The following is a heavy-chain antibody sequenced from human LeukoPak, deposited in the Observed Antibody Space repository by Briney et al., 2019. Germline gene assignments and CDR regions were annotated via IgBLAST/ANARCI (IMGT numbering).Heavy chain of an antibody. CDR3: AKDQKGPRNIAARPTYYFDY. D-gene: IGHD6-6*01. CDR1: GFTFSSYA. Sequence: GGSLRLSCAASGFTFSSYAMSWVRQAPGKGLEWVSAISGSGGSTYYADSVKGRFTISRDNSKNTLYLQMNSLRAEDTAVYYCAKDQKGPRNIAARPTYYFDYWGQGTLVTVSS. CDR2: ISGSGGST. V-gene: IGHV3-23*01. J-gene: IGHJ4*02.